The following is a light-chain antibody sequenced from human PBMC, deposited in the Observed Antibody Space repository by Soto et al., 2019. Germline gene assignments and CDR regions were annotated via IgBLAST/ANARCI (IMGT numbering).Light chain of an antibody. Sequence: QSVLTQPPSASGSPGQSVTISCTGTTSDVRGSYYVSWYQQHPGKAPKLMIYEVNKRPSGVPARFSGSKSGNTASLTVSRLQAEDEADYYCGSDAGTNNRVFGGGTQLTVL. CDR2: EVN. V-gene: IGLV2-8*01. J-gene: IGLJ3*02. CDR3: GSDAGTNNRV. CDR1: TSDVRGSYY.